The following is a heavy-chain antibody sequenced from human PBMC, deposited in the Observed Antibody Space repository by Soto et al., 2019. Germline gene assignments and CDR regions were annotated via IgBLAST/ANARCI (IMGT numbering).Heavy chain of an antibody. D-gene: IGHD6-13*01. CDR3: ARTPGIAAAGTEWFDY. Sequence: QVQLVQSGAEVKKPGSSVKVSCKASGGTFSSYAISWVRQAPGQGLEWMGGIIPIFGTANYAQKFQGRVTITADESTSTAYMELSSPRSEDTAVYYCARTPGIAAAGTEWFDYWGQGTLVTVSS. J-gene: IGHJ4*02. V-gene: IGHV1-69*01. CDR2: IIPIFGTA. CDR1: GGTFSSYA.